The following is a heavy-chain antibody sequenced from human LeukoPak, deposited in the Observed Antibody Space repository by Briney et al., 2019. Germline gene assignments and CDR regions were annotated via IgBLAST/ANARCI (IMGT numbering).Heavy chain of an antibody. J-gene: IGHJ6*02. CDR3: ARVPRAGYYYGMDV. CDR1: GGSISSYY. CDR2: IYYSGNT. D-gene: IGHD1-14*01. V-gene: IGHV4-59*12. Sequence: SETLSLTCTVSGGSISSYYWSWIRQSPGKGLEWIGSIYYSGNTYYNPSLKSRVTISLDTSKNQFSLKLSSVTAADTAVYFCARVPRAGYYYGMDVWGQGTTVTVSS.